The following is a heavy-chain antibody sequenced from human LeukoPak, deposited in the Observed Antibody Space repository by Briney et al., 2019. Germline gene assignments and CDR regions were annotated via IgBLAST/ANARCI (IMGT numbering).Heavy chain of an antibody. CDR3: ARLLASGWSH. D-gene: IGHD6-19*01. Sequence: GGSLRLSCAASGFTFSSYSMNWVRQAPGKGLEWVSYISSSGSTIYYADSVKGRFTISRDNAKNSLYLQMNSLRAEDTAVYYCARLLASGWSHWGQGTLVTVSS. J-gene: IGHJ4*02. CDR2: ISSSGSTI. V-gene: IGHV3-48*04. CDR1: GFTFSSYS.